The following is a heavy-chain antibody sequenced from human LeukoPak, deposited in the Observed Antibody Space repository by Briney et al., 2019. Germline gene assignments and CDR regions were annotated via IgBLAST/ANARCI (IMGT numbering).Heavy chain of an antibody. D-gene: IGHD3-10*01. CDR3: ARDDGSGQYYYGMDV. CDR1: GYTFTSYY. CDR2: IIPIFGTA. Sequence: SVKVSCKASGYTFTSYYMYWVRQAPGQGLEWMGGIIPIFGTANYAQKFQGRVTITADESTSTAYMELSSLRSEDTAVYYCARDDGSGQYYYGMDVWGQGTTVTVSS. J-gene: IGHJ6*02. V-gene: IGHV1-69*13.